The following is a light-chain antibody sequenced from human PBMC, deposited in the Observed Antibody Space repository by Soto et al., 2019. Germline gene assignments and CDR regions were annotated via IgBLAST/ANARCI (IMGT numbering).Light chain of an antibody. CDR3: QQYYSVPT. CDR1: QTGLYSSIDKNC. J-gene: IGKJ1*01. CDR2: WAS. Sequence: DIVMTQSPDSLAVSLGERATINCKSSQTGLYSSIDKNCEAWYQQKPGQPPNLLIYWASTRASGVPCRFSGSGSGTNFNLTISTLQAEDVADYHCQQYYSVPTFGQGTKVEIK. V-gene: IGKV4-1*01.